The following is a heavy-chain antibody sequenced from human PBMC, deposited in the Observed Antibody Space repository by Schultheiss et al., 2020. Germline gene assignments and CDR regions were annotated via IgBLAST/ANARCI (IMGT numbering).Heavy chain of an antibody. CDR2: IYYSGST. D-gene: IGHD3-3*01. CDR1: GGSISSSSYY. CDR3: ARGRRGFAYYDYGMDV. J-gene: IGHJ6*02. V-gene: IGHV4-39*07. Sequence: SETLSLTCTVSGGSISSSSYYWGWIRQPPGKGLEWIGSIYYSGSTYYNPSLKSRVTISVDTSKNQFSLNLSSVTAADTAVYYCARGRRGFAYYDYGMDVWGQGTTVTVSS.